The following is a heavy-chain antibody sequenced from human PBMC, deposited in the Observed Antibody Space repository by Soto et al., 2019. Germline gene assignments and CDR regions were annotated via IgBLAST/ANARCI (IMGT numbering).Heavy chain of an antibody. V-gene: IGHV1-3*04. D-gene: IGHD2-21*02. CDR1: GYTFSAYP. CDR3: ARPLYGGDSPYDF. Sequence: QVQLVQSGAEVKKPGASVRISCKSSGYTFSAYPIHWVRQAPGQGLEWMGRIHTGSGNTQYSQKTQGRVTITRDTSATTAFMELSSLSSEDTAVYYCARPLYGGDSPYDFWGQGTLVTVSS. CDR2: IHTGSGNT. J-gene: IGHJ4*02.